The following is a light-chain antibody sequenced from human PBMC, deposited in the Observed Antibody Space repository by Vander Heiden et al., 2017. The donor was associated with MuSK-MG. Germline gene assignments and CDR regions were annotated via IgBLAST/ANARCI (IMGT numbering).Light chain of an antibody. CDR3: QQYDNLPFT. V-gene: IGKV1-33*01. CDR2: DAS. J-gene: IGKJ3*01. CDR1: QDISNY. Sequence: DIQMTQSPSSLSASVGDRVTITCQASQDISNYLNWYQQKPGKAPKLLIYDASNVETGVPSRFSGSGSGTDFTFTISSLQHEDVATYYCQQYDNLPFTVGPGTKVDSK.